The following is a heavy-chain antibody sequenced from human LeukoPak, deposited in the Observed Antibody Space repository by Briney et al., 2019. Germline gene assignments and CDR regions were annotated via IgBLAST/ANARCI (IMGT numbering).Heavy chain of an antibody. Sequence: PSETLSLTCTVSGGSISSYYWSWIRQPPGKGLEWIGYIYYSGSTNYTPSLKSRVTISVDTSKNQFSLKLSSVTAADTAVYYCARHVKEFGDQSGMAWGQGTLVTVSS. J-gene: IGHJ5*02. CDR1: GGSISSYY. V-gene: IGHV4-59*08. D-gene: IGHD2-15*01. CDR3: ARHVKEFGDQSGMA. CDR2: IYYSGST.